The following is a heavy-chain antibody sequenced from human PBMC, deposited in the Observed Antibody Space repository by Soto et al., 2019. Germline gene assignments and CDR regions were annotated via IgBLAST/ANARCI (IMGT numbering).Heavy chain of an antibody. D-gene: IGHD5-18*01. V-gene: IGHV4-30-4*01. CDR2: IYYSGST. Sequence: SETLSLTCTVSGGSIISGDYYWIWIRQPPGKGLEWIGYIYYSGSTYYNPSLKSRVTISVDTSKNQFSLKLSSVTAADTAVYYCARVDTAMVIDYWGQGTLVTVSS. CDR1: GGSIISGDYY. CDR3: ARVDTAMVIDY. J-gene: IGHJ4*02.